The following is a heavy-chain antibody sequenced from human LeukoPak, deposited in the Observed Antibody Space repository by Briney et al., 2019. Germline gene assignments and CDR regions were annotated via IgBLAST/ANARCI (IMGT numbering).Heavy chain of an antibody. D-gene: IGHD3-9*01. V-gene: IGHV1-69*06. Sequence: GASVKVSCKASGGTFSSYAISWVRQAPGQGLEWMGGIIPIFGTANYAQKFQGRVTITAEKSTSTAYMELSSLRSEDTAVYYCARDPSYDILTGDGEADYYYGMDVWGKGTTVTVSS. CDR3: ARDPSYDILTGDGEADYYYGMDV. CDR1: GGTFSSYA. J-gene: IGHJ6*04. CDR2: IIPIFGTA.